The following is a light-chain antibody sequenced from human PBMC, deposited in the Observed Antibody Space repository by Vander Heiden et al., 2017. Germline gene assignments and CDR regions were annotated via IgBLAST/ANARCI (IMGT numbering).Light chain of an antibody. Sequence: QSVLTQPPSVSGAPGQRVTISCTGSSSNIGAGYDVHWYQQLPGTAPKLLIYGNNNRPSGVPDRFSGSKSDTSASLAITGLQTEDEADYYCQSYDSNLSGYVFGTGTKVSVL. CDR1: SSNIGAGYD. J-gene: IGLJ1*01. V-gene: IGLV1-40*01. CDR3: QSYDSNLSGYV. CDR2: GNN.